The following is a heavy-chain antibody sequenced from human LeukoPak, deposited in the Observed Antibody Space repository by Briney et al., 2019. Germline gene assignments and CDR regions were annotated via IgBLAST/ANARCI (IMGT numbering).Heavy chain of an antibody. CDR3: AFFEYSSSSSHY. V-gene: IGHV1-2*02. D-gene: IGHD6-6*01. CDR1: GYTFTGCY. J-gene: IGHJ4*02. Sequence: EASVKVSCKASGYTFTGCYMHWVRQAPGQGLEWMGWINPNSGGTNYAQKFQGRVTMTRDTSISTAYMELSRLRSDDTAVYYCAFFEYSSSSSHYWGQGTLVTVSS. CDR2: INPNSGGT.